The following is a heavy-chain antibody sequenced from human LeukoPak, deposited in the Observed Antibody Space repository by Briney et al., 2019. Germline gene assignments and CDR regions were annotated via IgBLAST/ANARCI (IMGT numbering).Heavy chain of an antibody. Sequence: PSETLSLTCTISRGSISTYYWSWIRQTPGTTLEWIGNIHYTGRTRYNPSLGSRVTMSLDTPKNEFSLRLTSMTAADSAVYYCARGRPDPQNSDYWDYWGQGILVTVSS. CDR2: IHYTGRT. J-gene: IGHJ4*02. CDR3: ARGRPDPQNSDYWDY. D-gene: IGHD3-22*01. V-gene: IGHV4-59*13. CDR1: RGSISTYY.